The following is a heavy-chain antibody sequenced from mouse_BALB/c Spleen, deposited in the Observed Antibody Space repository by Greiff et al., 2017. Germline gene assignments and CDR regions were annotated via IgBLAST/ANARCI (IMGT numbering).Heavy chain of an antibody. Sequence: EVKLEESGPGLVKPSQSLSLTCTVTGYSITSDYAWNWIRQFPGNKLEWMGYISYSGSTSYNPSLKSRISITRDTSKNQFFLQLNSVTTEDTATYYCSYSPYYYAMDYWGQGTSVTVSS. D-gene: IGHD2-10*01. CDR1: GYSITSDYA. CDR2: ISYSGST. V-gene: IGHV3-2*02. CDR3: SYSPYYYAMDY. J-gene: IGHJ4*01.